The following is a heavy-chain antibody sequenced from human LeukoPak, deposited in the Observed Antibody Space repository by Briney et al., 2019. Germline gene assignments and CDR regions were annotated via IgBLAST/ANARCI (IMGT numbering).Heavy chain of an antibody. CDR1: GFTFSSYA. V-gene: IGHV4-59*08. J-gene: IGHJ5*02. D-gene: IGHD1-26*01. Sequence: GSLRLSCAASGFTFSSYAMSWIRQPPGKGLEWIGYIYYSGSTNYNPSLKSRVTISVDTSKNQFSLKLSSVTAADTAVYYCARRRLVGATSWFDPWGQGTLVTVSS. CDR2: IYYSGST. CDR3: ARRRLVGATSWFDP.